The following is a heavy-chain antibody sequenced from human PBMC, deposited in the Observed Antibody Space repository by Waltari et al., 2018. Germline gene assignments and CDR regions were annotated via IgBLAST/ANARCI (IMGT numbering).Heavy chain of an antibody. J-gene: IGHJ6*03. CDR2: FDPEDGET. D-gene: IGHD6-13*01. Sequence: QVQLVQSGAEVKKPGASVKVSCKVSGYTLTELSMHWVRQAPGKGLEWMGGFDPEDGETIYAQKFQGRVTMTEDTSTDTAYMELSSLRSEDTAVYYCASAYSSSWYSYYYYYMDVWGKGTTVTVSS. CDR1: GYTLTELS. CDR3: ASAYSSSWYSYYYYYMDV. V-gene: IGHV1-24*01.